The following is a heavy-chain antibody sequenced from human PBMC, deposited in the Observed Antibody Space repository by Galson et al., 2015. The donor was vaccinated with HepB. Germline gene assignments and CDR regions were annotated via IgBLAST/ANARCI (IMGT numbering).Heavy chain of an antibody. CDR2: ITYDGKIQ. V-gene: IGHV3-30*04. CDR3: ARDASSHYAIDV. J-gene: IGHJ6*02. Sequence: LRLSCAASGFTFGNHAMHWARQGPGKGLGWVAVITYDGKIQKYADSVRGRFTISRDQSTSTLILQMNSLRPEDTAVYYCARDASSHYAIDVWGQGTTVTVSS. CDR1: GFTFGNHA. D-gene: IGHD6-6*01.